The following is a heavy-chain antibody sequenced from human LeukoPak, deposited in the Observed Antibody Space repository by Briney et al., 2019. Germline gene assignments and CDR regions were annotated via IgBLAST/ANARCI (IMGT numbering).Heavy chain of an antibody. CDR2: VNLQGST. Sequence: SETLSLTCGVSGGSTSNTNWWTWVRQLPGRGLEWIGEVNLQGSTNYNPSLKSRVAISVDKSENHISLKLTSVTGADTAVYYCARGRSYSFDYWGQGTQVTVSS. CDR1: GGSTSNTNW. CDR3: ARGRSYSFDY. D-gene: IGHD1-26*01. J-gene: IGHJ4*02. V-gene: IGHV4-4*02.